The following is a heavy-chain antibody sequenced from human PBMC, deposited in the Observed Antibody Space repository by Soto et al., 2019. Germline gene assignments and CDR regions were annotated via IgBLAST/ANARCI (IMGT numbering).Heavy chain of an antibody. CDR1: GYTFTSFG. D-gene: IGHD5-12*01. V-gene: IGHV1-18*01. J-gene: IGHJ4*02. CDR2: ITVYNGNT. Sequence: ASVKVSCKASGYTFTSFGIGWVRQAPGQGLEYMGWITVYNGNTNYAQKFQDRVTMTVDTSTNTAYMELRSLKSADTGVYYCARWLQLRPLDYWGQGTMVTVYS. CDR3: ARWLQLRPLDY.